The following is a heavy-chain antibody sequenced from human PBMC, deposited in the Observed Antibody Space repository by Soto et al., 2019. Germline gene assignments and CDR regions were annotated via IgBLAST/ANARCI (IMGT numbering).Heavy chain of an antibody. J-gene: IGHJ5*02. CDR1: GFTFSSYG. CDR3: ARGSTGTNGGWFDP. V-gene: IGHV3-33*01. CDR2: IWYDGSNK. D-gene: IGHD1-7*01. Sequence: QVQLVESGGVVVQPGRSLRLSCAASGFTFSSYGMHWVRQAPGKGLEWVAGIWYDGSNKYYADSVKGRFTISRDNSKNTLYLQMNSLRAEDTAVYYCARGSTGTNGGWFDPWGQGTLVTVSS.